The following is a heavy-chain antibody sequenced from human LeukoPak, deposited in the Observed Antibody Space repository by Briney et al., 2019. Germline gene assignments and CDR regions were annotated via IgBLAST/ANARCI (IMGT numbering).Heavy chain of an antibody. CDR2: IYSGGST. D-gene: IGHD1-7*01. Sequence: GGSLRLSCAASGFTVSSNYMSWVRQAPGKGLEWASVIYSGGSTYYADSVKGRFTISRDNAKNTLYLQMNSLRAEDTAVYYCARAGNYRFDYWGQGTLVTVSS. J-gene: IGHJ4*02. V-gene: IGHV3-53*01. CDR1: GFTVSSNY. CDR3: ARAGNYRFDY.